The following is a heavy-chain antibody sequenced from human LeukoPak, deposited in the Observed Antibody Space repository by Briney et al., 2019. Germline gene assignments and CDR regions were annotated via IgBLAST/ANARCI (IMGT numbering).Heavy chain of an antibody. CDR3: ARSGFLEWLFDY. V-gene: IGHV4-34*01. D-gene: IGHD3-3*01. CDR2: INHSGST. Sequence: SETLSLTCAVYGGSFSGYYWSWIRQPPGKGLEWIGEINHSGSTNYNPSLKSRVTISVDTSKNQFSLKLSSVTAADTAVYYCARSGFLEWLFDYWGQGTLVTVSS. J-gene: IGHJ4*02. CDR1: GGSFSGYY.